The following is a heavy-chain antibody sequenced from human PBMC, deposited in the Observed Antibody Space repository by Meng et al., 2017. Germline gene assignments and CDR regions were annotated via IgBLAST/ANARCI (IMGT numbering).Heavy chain of an antibody. CDR1: GYSISSGYY. D-gene: IGHD3-10*01. V-gene: IGHV4-38-2*02. CDR3: ARTRGGEVEFGYFDY. Sequence: SETLSLTCTVSGYSISSGYYWGWIRQPPGKGLEWIGSIYHSGSTYYNPSLKSRVTISVDTSKNQFSLKLSSVTAADTAVSYCARTRGGEVEFGYFDYWGQGTLVTVSS. J-gene: IGHJ4*02. CDR2: IYHSGST.